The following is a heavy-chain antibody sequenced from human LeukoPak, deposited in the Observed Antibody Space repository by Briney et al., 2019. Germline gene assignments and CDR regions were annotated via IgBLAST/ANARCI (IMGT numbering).Heavy chain of an antibody. CDR1: GFTFSSYG. J-gene: IGHJ4*02. V-gene: IGHV3-30*03. CDR2: ISYDGSNK. D-gene: IGHD6-13*01. Sequence: GGSLRLSCAAPGFTFSSYGMHWVRQAPGKGLEWVAVISYDGSNKYYADSVKGRFTISRDNAKNTLYLQMNSLRAEDTAVYYCARAGSSCPDYWGQGTLVTVSS. CDR3: ARAGSSCPDY.